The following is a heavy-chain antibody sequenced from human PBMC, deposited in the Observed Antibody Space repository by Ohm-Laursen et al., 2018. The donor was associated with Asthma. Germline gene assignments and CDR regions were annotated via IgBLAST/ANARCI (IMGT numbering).Heavy chain of an antibody. J-gene: IGHJ4*02. Sequence: SLRLSCSASGFTFSSYGMHWVRQAPGKGLEWVAVISYDGSNKYYADSVKGRFTISRDNSKNTLYLQMNSLRAEDTAVYYCAKDFNDYIWGSWGGMDVWGQGTLVTVSS. CDR1: GFTFSSYG. CDR2: ISYDGSNK. D-gene: IGHD3-16*01. CDR3: AKDFNDYIWGSWGGMDV. V-gene: IGHV3-30*18.